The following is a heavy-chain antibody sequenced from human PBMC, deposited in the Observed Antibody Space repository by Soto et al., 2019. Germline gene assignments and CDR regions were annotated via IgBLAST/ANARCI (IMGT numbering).Heavy chain of an antibody. Sequence: PSETLSLTCTVSGGSISSSSYYWGWIRQPPGKGLEWIGSINHSGSTNYNPSLKSRVTISVDTSKNQFSLKLSSVTAADTAVYYCARGSRYSYGVDYWGQGTLVTVSS. J-gene: IGHJ4*02. D-gene: IGHD5-18*01. CDR2: INHSGST. V-gene: IGHV4-39*07. CDR1: GGSISSSSYY. CDR3: ARGSRYSYGVDY.